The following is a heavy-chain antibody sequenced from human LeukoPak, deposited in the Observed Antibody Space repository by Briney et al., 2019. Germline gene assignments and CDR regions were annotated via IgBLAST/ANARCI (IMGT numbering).Heavy chain of an antibody. CDR2: ISGSGSSS. J-gene: IGHJ6*03. D-gene: IGHD5/OR15-5a*01. CDR1: GFTFSSYA. Sequence: PGGSLRLSCAASGFTFSSYAMSWVRQAPGKGLEYIPAISGSGSSSYNADSVKGRVTISRDNSKNTLFLQMNSLTVEDTAVYYCARVPSVYYYYMDVWGKGTTVTVSS. CDR3: ARVPSVYYYYMDV. V-gene: IGHV3-23*01.